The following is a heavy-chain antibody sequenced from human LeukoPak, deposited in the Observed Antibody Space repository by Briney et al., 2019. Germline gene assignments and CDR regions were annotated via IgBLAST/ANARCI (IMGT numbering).Heavy chain of an antibody. J-gene: IGHJ4*02. D-gene: IGHD6-13*01. CDR2: IYYSGST. CDR3: ARDRIAAAGNDYFDY. CDR1: GGSISSYY. Sequence: PSETLSLTCTFSGGSISSYYWSWIRQPPGKGLEWIGYIYYSGSTNYNPSLKSRVTISVDTSKNQFSLKLSSVTAADTAVYYCARDRIAAAGNDYFDYWGQGTLVTVSS. V-gene: IGHV4-59*01.